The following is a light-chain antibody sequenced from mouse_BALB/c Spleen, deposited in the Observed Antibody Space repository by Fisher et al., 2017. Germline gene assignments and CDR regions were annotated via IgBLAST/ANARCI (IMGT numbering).Light chain of an antibody. CDR3: QQWSSNPLT. CDR2: STS. CDR1: SSVSY. Sequence: IVMTQTTALMAASPGEKVTMTCSASSSVSYMHWYQQKSGASPKLWIYSTSNLASGVPARFSGSGSGTSYSLTISSMEAEDAATYYCQQWSSNPLTFGAGTKLELK. V-gene: IGKV4-68*01. J-gene: IGKJ5*01.